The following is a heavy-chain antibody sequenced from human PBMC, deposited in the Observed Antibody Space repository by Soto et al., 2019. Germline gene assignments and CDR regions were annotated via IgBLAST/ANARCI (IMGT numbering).Heavy chain of an antibody. CDR2: ISAYNGNT. CDR1: GYIFTSFG. Sequence: ASVKVSCKASGYIFTSFGISWVRQAPGQGLEWMGWISAYNGNTNYAQKLQGRVTMTTDTSTSTAYMELRSLRAEDTAVYYCARDQPGYSYGYGLGYWGQGTLVTVSS. V-gene: IGHV1-18*01. J-gene: IGHJ4*02. CDR3: ARDQPGYSYGYGLGY. D-gene: IGHD5-18*01.